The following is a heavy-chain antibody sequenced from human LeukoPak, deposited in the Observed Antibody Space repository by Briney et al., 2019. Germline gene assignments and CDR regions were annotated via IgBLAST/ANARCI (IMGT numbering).Heavy chain of an antibody. J-gene: IGHJ4*02. CDR2: IGTYAGNT. CDR3: ARVGDSSVHSHNLDY. Sequence: ASVKVSCNASDYTFTSNGISWVRHAPGQGLEWMGWIGTYAGNTNYAQNLQGRVTMTTDTSSSTNYMELRSLSSDDPAMYYCARVGDSSVHSHNLDYWGQGTLVTVSS. CDR1: DYTFTSNG. D-gene: IGHD3-22*01. V-gene: IGHV1-18*01.